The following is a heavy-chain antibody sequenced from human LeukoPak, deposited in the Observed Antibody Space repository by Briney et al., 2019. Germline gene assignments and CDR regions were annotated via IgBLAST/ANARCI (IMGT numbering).Heavy chain of an antibody. CDR3: AKDGLLWFGELPPYYFDY. CDR1: GFTFSSYG. J-gene: IGHJ4*02. Sequence: GGSLRLSCTASGFTFSSYGMHWVRQAPGKGLEWVAVISYDRSIKYYADSVKGRFTISRDNSKNTLYLQMNSLRAEDTAVYYCAKDGLLWFGELPPYYFDYWGQGTLVTVSS. CDR2: ISYDRSIK. V-gene: IGHV3-30*18. D-gene: IGHD3-10*01.